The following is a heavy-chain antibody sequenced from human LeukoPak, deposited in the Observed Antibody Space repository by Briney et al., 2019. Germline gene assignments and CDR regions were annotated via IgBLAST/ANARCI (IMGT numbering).Heavy chain of an antibody. V-gene: IGHV1-2*02. Sequence: ASVKVSCKASGYIFGDYYIHWVRQAPGQGLEWMGWIKPNSGGTRSAQKFQGRVTMTRDTSISTAYMELSSLRYDDTAVYYCATNILVRDIINWFDPWGQGTLVTVSS. J-gene: IGHJ5*02. CDR1: GYIFGDYY. D-gene: IGHD3-10*01. CDR2: IKPNSGGT. CDR3: ATNILVRDIINWFDP.